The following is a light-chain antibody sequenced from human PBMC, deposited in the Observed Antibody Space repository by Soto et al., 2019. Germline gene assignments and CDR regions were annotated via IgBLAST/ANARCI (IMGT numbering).Light chain of an antibody. J-gene: IGLJ1*01. CDR1: SSNIGATYD. CDR2: GNS. CDR3: QSYDSSLSALYV. Sequence: QSVLTKPPSVSGAPGQRVTISCTGSSSNIGATYDVQWYQQLPGTAPKLLIYGNSNRPSGVPDRFSGSKSGTSASLAITGLHADDEADYYCQSYDSSLSALYVFGTGTKLTVL. V-gene: IGLV1-40*01.